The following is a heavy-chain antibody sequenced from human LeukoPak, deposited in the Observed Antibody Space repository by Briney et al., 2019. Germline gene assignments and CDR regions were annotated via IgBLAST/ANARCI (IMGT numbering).Heavy chain of an antibody. V-gene: IGHV3-30-3*01. CDR1: GFTFSSYA. CDR3: ARHEDRGSYRYYFDY. CDR2: ISYDGSNK. D-gene: IGHD1-26*01. Sequence: PGGSLRLSCAAAGFTFSSYAMHWVRQAPGKGLEWVAVISYDGSNKYYADSVKGRFTISRDNSKNTLYLQMNSLRAEDTAVYYCARHEDRGSYRYYFDYWGQGTLVTVSS. J-gene: IGHJ4*02.